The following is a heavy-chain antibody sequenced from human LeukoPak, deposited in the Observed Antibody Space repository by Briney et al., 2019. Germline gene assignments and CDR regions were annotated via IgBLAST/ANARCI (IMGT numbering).Heavy chain of an antibody. CDR1: GLTFSSSW. CDR3: ARAVYTGGYGGFYFDY. V-gene: IGHV3-23*01. CDR2: LSGSGSNT. Sequence: PGGSLRLSCAVSGLTFSSSWMDWVRQAPGKGLEWASGLSGSGSNTYYADSVKGRFTISRDNSKNTLYLQMNGLRAEDTAIYYCARAVYTGGYGGFYFDYWGQGTLVTVSS. J-gene: IGHJ4*02. D-gene: IGHD1-26*01.